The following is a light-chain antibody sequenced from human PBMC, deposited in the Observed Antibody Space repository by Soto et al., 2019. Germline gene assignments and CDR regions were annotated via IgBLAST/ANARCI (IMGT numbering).Light chain of an antibody. CDR3: QQYGTYFRYT. Sequence: DIQMTQSPSTLSASVGDRVTITCRASQTITNKLAWYQKKPVKTPKLLIYAGYTLESGVPSRFSCSGSGTDFKHSIGLLKTDDCAKYTCQQYGTYFRYTFGQGTNLDIK. V-gene: IGKV1-5*01. CDR1: QTITNK. J-gene: IGKJ2*01. CDR2: AGY.